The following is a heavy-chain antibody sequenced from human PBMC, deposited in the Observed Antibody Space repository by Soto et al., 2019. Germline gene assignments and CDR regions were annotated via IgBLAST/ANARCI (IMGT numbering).Heavy chain of an antibody. D-gene: IGHD3-3*01. V-gene: IGHV3-48*02. Sequence: HPGGSLRLSCAVSGFTFTSYSMTWVRQAPGKGLEWVSYISTSSGTIYYADSVSGRFTISRDNAWNSVYLQMNSLRDEDSAVYYFARFWNGHSTFDYWGQGALVTSPQ. CDR1: GFTFTSYS. CDR3: ARFWNGHSTFDY. J-gene: IGHJ4*02. CDR2: ISTSSGTI.